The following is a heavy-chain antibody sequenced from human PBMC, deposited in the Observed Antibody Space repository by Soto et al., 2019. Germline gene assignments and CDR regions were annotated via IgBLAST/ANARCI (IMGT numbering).Heavy chain of an antibody. CDR3: ASSYYYGSGRPHQTTKYNWFDP. CDR2: IYYSGST. V-gene: IGHV4-39*01. CDR1: GGSISSSSYY. J-gene: IGHJ5*02. D-gene: IGHD3-10*01. Sequence: SETLSLTCTVSGGSISSSSYYWGWIRQPPGKGLEWIGSIYYSGSTYYNPSLKSRVTISVDTSKNQFSLKLSSVTAADTAVYYCASSYYYGSGRPHQTTKYNWFDPWGQGTLVTVSS.